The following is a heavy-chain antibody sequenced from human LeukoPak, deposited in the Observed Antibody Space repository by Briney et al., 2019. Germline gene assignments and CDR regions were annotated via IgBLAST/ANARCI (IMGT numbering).Heavy chain of an antibody. CDR2: MNPNSGNT. J-gene: IGHJ5*02. D-gene: IGHD6-13*01. CDR3: ARGVGYSSSWSWFDP. Sequence: ASVKVSYKASGYTFTSYDINWVRQATGQGLEWMGWMNPNSGNTGYAQKFQGRVTMTRNTSISTAYMELSSLRSEDTAVYYCARGVGYSSSWSWFDPWGQGTLVTVSS. CDR1: GYTFTSYD. V-gene: IGHV1-8*02.